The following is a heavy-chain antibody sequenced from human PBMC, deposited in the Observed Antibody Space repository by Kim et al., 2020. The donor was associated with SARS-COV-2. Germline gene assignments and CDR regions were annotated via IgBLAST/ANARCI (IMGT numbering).Heavy chain of an antibody. D-gene: IGHD6-13*01. J-gene: IGHJ5*01. V-gene: IGHV3-23*01. CDR3: AKRDSST. CDR2: SGGTT. Sequence: SGGTTYYADSVKGRFTISKDKSKNTLYMQMNSLRVEDTALYYCAKRDSSTWGQGTLVTVSS.